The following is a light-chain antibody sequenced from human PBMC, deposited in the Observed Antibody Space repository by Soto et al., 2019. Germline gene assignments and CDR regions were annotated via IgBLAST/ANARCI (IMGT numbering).Light chain of an antibody. CDR3: SSYTRSSTLGV. CDR1: SSDVGGYNY. J-gene: IGLJ2*01. CDR2: DVR. V-gene: IGLV2-14*01. Sequence: QSALTQPASVSGSPGQSITISCTGTSSDVGGYNYVSWDQQHPGKAPKLMIYDVRNRPSGVSNRFSGSKSGNTASLTNSGLQADDEADYYCSSYTRSSTLGVFGGGTKLTVL.